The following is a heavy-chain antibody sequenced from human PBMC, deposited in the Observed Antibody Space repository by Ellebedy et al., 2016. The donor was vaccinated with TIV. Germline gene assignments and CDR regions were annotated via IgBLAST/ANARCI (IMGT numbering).Heavy chain of an antibody. J-gene: IGHJ4*02. V-gene: IGHV3-74*01. Sequence: GESLKISCAASGFTFSSNWMHWVRQAPGKGLVWVSRINSDGSTSTYADSGKGRFSISRDNSKNTLYVQMNSLRAEDTAVYYCARGGRDQWLIDYWGQGTLVTVSS. CDR3: ARGGRDQWLIDY. CDR1: GFTFSSNW. CDR2: INSDGSTS. D-gene: IGHD6-19*01.